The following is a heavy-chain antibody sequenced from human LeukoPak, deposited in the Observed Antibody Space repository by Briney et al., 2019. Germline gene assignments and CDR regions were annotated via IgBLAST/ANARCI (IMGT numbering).Heavy chain of an antibody. J-gene: IGHJ4*02. V-gene: IGHV3-11*01. CDR1: GFTFSDYY. CDR3: ASLPGTKAAAGNPFDY. Sequence: GGSLRLSCAASGFTFSDYYMSWIRQAPGKGLEWVSYMSSSGSTIYYADSVKGRFTISRDNAKNSLYLQMNSLRAEDTAVYYCASLPGTKAAAGNPFDYWGQGTLVTVSS. D-gene: IGHD6-13*01. CDR2: MSSSGSTI.